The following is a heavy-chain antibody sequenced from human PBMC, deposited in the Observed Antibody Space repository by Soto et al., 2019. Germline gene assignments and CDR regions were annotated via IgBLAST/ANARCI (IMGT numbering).Heavy chain of an antibody. CDR2: ISKDGSTK. D-gene: IGHD6-19*01. V-gene: IGHV3-30-3*01. CDR3: ARVTKEKWLVKWFDP. J-gene: IGHJ5*02. Sequence: QEHLVESGGGVVQPGRSLRLSCAASRFNFNIYAMHWVRQAPSKGLEWVALISKDGSTKYYADSVKGRFTISRDNAKNTLFLQMDSLRPDDTAVYDCARVTKEKWLVKWFDPWGQGTLVTVSS. CDR1: RFNFNIYA.